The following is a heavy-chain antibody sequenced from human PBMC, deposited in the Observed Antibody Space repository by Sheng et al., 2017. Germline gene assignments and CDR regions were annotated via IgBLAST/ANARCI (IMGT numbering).Heavy chain of an antibody. J-gene: IGHJ6*02. CDR2: ISYDGSNK. V-gene: IGHV3-30*01. CDR1: GFTFSSYA. D-gene: IGHD1-1*01. CDR3: ARGERNRVYYYYYGMDV. Sequence: QVQLVESGGGVVQSGRSLRLSCAASGFTFSSYAMHWVRQAPGKGLEWVAVISYDGSNKYYADSVKGRFTISRDNSKNTLYLQMNSLRAEDTAVYYCARGERNRVYYYYYGMDVWGQGTTVTVSS.